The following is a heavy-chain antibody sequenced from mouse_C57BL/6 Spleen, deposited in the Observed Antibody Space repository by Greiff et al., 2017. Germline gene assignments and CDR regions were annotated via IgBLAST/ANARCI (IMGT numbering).Heavy chain of an antibody. CDR1: GYTFTEYT. D-gene: IGHD2-4*01. Sequence: VKLMESGAELVKPGASVKLSCKASGYTFTEYTIHWVKQRSGQGLEWIGWFYPGSGSIKYNEKFKDKATLTADKSSSTVYMELSRLTSEDSAVYFCARHEERVYYDYDGGFAYWGQGTLVTVSA. J-gene: IGHJ3*01. V-gene: IGHV1-62-2*01. CDR3: ARHEERVYYDYDGGFAY. CDR2: FYPGSGSI.